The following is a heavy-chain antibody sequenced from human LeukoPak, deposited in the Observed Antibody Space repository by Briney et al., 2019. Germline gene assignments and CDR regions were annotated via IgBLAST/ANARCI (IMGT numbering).Heavy chain of an antibody. Sequence: GGSLRLSCAASGFTFSSYGMHWVRQAPGKGLEWVAVISYDGSNKYYADSVKGRFTISRDNSKNPLYLQMNSLRAEDTAVYYCAKDSHSQQLVTEYFDYWGQGTLVTVSS. CDR1: GFTFSSYG. CDR2: ISYDGSNK. V-gene: IGHV3-30*18. D-gene: IGHD6-13*01. J-gene: IGHJ4*02. CDR3: AKDSHSQQLVTEYFDY.